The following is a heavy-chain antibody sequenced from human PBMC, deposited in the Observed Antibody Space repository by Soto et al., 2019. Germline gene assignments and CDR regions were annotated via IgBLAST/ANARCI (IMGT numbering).Heavy chain of an antibody. J-gene: IGHJ4*02. CDR1: GGTFSSYA. D-gene: IGHD6-13*01. CDR2: IIPIFGTA. V-gene: IGHV1-69*06. Sequence: VASVKVSCKASGGTFSSYAISWVRQAPGQGLEWMGGIIPIFGTAKYAQKFQGRVTITADKSTSTAYMELSSLRSEDTAVYYCARGIAAAGPTMYYFDYWGQGTLVTVSS. CDR3: ARGIAAAGPTMYYFDY.